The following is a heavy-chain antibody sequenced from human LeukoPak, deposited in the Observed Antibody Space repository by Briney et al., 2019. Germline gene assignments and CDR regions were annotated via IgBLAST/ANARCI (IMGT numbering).Heavy chain of an antibody. CDR3: ARDLGDLSSLDP. D-gene: IGHD6-6*01. CDR1: GYTFTSYD. J-gene: IGHJ5*02. V-gene: IGHV1-8*01. Sequence: ASVKVSCKAYGYTFTSYDINWVRQATGQGLEWMGWMNPNSGNTGYAQKFQGRVTMTRNTSISTAYMELSSLRSEDTAVYYCARDLGDLSSLDPWGQGTLVTVSS. CDR2: MNPNSGNT.